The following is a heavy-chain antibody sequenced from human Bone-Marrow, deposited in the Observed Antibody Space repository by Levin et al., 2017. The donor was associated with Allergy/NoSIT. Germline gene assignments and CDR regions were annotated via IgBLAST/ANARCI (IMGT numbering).Heavy chain of an antibody. Sequence: GSLRLSCAVYGGSFSGYYWSWIRQPPGKGLEWIGEINHSGSTNYNPSLKSRVTISVDTSKNQFSLKLSSVTAADTAVYYCARGKSYYFDYWGQGTLVTVSS. CDR2: INHSGST. CDR3: ARGKSYYFDY. J-gene: IGHJ4*02. D-gene: IGHD3-10*01. CDR1: GGSFSGYY. V-gene: IGHV4-34*01.